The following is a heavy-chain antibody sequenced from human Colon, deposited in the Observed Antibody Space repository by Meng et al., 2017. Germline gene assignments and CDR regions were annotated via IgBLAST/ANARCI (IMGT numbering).Heavy chain of an antibody. Sequence: QVQAVRLGAEMKKTGSSVKVSCKASGDTFTSHGISWVRQAPGQGLEWMGGIIPIVGKANYAQHFQGRVTITADKSTSTAYMELNSLRSEDTAMYYCARVGFDSSAFYFDFWGQGTLVTVSS. D-gene: IGHD6-19*01. CDR3: ARVGFDSSAFYFDF. V-gene: IGHV1-69*06. CDR2: IIPIVGKA. J-gene: IGHJ4*02. CDR1: GDTFTSHG.